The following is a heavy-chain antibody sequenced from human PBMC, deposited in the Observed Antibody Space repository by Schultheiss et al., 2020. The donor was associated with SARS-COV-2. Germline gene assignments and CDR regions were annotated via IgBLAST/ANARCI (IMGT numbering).Heavy chain of an antibody. CDR3: ATDSGSYSGGAFDI. CDR1: GGSFSGYY. Sequence: SETLSLTCAVYGGSFSGYYWSWIRQPPGKGLEWIGYIYYSGSTNYNPSLKSRVTISVDTSKNQFSLKLSSVTAADTAVYYCATDSGSYSGGAFDIWGQGTMVTVSS. V-gene: IGHV4-59*01. J-gene: IGHJ3*02. CDR2: IYYSGST. D-gene: IGHD1-26*01.